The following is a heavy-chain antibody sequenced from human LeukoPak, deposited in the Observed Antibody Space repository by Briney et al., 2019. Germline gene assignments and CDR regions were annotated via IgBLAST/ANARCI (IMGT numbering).Heavy chain of an antibody. D-gene: IGHD2-15*01. CDR3: AKEFVRYCSGGSCYSSDY. V-gene: IGHV3-30*18. Sequence: GRSLRLSCAASGFTFSSYGMHWVRQAPGKGLEWVAVISYDGSNKYYADSVKGRFTISRDNSKNTLYLQMNSLRAEDTAVYYCAKEFVRYCSGGSCYSSDYWGQGTLVTVSS. J-gene: IGHJ4*02. CDR1: GFTFSSYG. CDR2: ISYDGSNK.